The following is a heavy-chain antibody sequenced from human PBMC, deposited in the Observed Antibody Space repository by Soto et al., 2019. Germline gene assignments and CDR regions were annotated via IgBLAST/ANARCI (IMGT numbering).Heavy chain of an antibody. Sequence: QVQLVQSGAEVKKPGSSVKVSCKASGGTFSSYAISWVRQAPGQGLEWMGGIIPIFGTANYAQKFQGRVRFTAEESTSTAYMELRSLRSEDTAVYYCARDLGGVGAPGGYWGQGTLVTVSS. CDR1: GGTFSSYA. D-gene: IGHD1-26*01. CDR2: IIPIFGTA. V-gene: IGHV1-69*12. CDR3: ARDLGGVGAPGGY. J-gene: IGHJ4*02.